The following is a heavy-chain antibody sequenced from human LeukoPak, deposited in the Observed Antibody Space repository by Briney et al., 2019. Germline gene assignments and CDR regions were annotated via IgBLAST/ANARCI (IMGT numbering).Heavy chain of an antibody. D-gene: IGHD5-18*01. CDR3: ARQSAEGHTYGYVGYY. CDR2: ISSSGSTI. J-gene: IGHJ4*02. V-gene: IGHV3-48*03. CDR1: GFTFSSYE. Sequence: GGSLRLSCAASGFTFSSYEMNWVRQAPGKGLEWVSYISSSGSTIYYADSVKGRFTISRDNAKSSLYLQMNSLRAEDTAVYYCARQSAEGHTYGYVGYYWGQGTLVTVSS.